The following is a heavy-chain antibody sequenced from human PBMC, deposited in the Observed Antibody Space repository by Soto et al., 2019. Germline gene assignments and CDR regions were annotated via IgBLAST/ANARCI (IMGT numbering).Heavy chain of an antibody. D-gene: IGHD2-2*01. CDR2: ISSSSSYI. V-gene: IGHV3-21*01. CDR1: GFTFSSYS. Sequence: GGSLRLSCAASGFTFSSYSMNWVRQAPGKGLEWVSSISSSSSYIYYADSVKGRFTISRDNAKNSLYLQMNSLRAEDTAVYYCARSIVVAPPYYYYYMDVWGKGTTVTVSS. CDR3: ARSIVVAPPYYYYYMDV. J-gene: IGHJ6*03.